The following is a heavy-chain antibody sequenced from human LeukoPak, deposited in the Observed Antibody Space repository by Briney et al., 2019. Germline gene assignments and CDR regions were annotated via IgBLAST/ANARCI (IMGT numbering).Heavy chain of an antibody. CDR3: ARVSGLWNDD. J-gene: IGHJ4*02. D-gene: IGHD5-18*01. V-gene: IGHV3-53*01. Sequence: GGSLRLSCAASGFTFSTYWMHWVRQAPGKGLEWVSIIYSGGSTYYADSVKGRFTISRDNSKNTLYLQMKSLRAEDTAVYYCARVSGLWNDDWGQGTLVTVSS. CDR1: GFTFSTYW. CDR2: IYSGGST.